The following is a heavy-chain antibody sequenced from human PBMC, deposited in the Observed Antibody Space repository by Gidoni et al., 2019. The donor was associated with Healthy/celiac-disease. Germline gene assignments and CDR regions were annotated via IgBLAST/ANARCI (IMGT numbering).Heavy chain of an antibody. Sequence: QVQLQESGPGLVKPSQTLSLTCTVSGGSISSGGYYWSWNRQHPGKGLEWIGYIYYSGSTYYNPSLKSRVTISVDTSKNQFSLKLSSVTAADTAVYYCARAGHYYDSSGYYFRGGDYFDYWGQGTLVTVSS. CDR1: GGSISSGGYY. CDR2: IYYSGST. D-gene: IGHD3-22*01. V-gene: IGHV4-31*03. CDR3: ARAGHYYDSSGYYFRGGDYFDY. J-gene: IGHJ4*02.